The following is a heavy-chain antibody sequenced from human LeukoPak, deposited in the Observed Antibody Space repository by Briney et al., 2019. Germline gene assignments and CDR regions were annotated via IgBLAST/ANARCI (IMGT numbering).Heavy chain of an antibody. CDR3: AGVRSPRYFDY. V-gene: IGHV3-30*03. CDR1: GFTFSSYG. CDR2: ISYDGSNK. Sequence: GGSLRLSCAASGFTFSSYGMHWVRQAPGKGLEWVAVISYDGSNKYYADSVKGRFTISRDNSKNSLYLQMNSLRAEDTAVYYCAGVRSPRYFDYWGQGTLVTVSS. J-gene: IGHJ4*02.